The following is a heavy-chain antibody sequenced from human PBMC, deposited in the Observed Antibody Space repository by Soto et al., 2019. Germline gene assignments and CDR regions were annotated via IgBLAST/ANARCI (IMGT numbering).Heavy chain of an antibody. CDR3: VREGSSSGFFDF. CDR1: GGTFSSVDYF. V-gene: IGHV4-31*03. D-gene: IGHD3-22*01. CDR2: INYSGST. J-gene: IGHJ4*02. Sequence: SETLSLTCTVSGGTFSSVDYFWSWIRQHPGKGLEWIGYINYSGSTYSNPSLRSRVTISVDTSKNQFSLKLTSMTAADTAVYYCVREGSSSGFFDFWGQGTLVTAPQ.